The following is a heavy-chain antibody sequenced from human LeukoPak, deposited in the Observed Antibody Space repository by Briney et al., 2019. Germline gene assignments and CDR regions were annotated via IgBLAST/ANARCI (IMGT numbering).Heavy chain of an antibody. Sequence: SETLSLTCTVSGGSISHTYWSWIRQPPGKGLEWIGYIYYSGSTNYNPSLKSRVTISVDTSKNQFSLKLSSVTAADTAVYYCARAPGIAARHDYYYGMDVWGQGTTVTVSS. V-gene: IGHV4-59*01. D-gene: IGHD6-6*01. CDR2: IYYSGST. J-gene: IGHJ6*02. CDR3: ARAPGIAARHDYYYGMDV. CDR1: GGSISHTY.